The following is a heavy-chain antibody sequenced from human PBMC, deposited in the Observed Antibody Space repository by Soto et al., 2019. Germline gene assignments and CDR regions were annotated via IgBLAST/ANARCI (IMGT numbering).Heavy chain of an antibody. CDR3: ARDIFGGSYDCWH. CDR2: LSSDDNT. CDR1: GFSVGRLF. V-gene: IGHV3-66*01. J-gene: IGHJ4*02. D-gene: IGHD3-3*01. Sequence: DVRLVESGGGLVQPGGSLRLSCTASGFSVGRLFMTWVRQAPGKGLEWVSVLSSDDNTYYADSVKGRFTISRDISKNTLFLEMNSLRAEDTAVYHCARDIFGGSYDCWHGGQGTLVTVSS.